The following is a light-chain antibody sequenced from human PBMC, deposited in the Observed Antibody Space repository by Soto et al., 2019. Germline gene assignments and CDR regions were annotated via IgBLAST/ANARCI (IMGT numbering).Light chain of an antibody. Sequence: QSVLTQPPSASGTPGQRVTISCSGSSSNIGSNTVNWYQQLPGTAPKLHIYSNNQRPSGVPDRFSGSKSVTLASLAISGLQSEDEADYYCAAWDDSLNGVVFGGGTKLTVL. CDR3: AAWDDSLNGVV. V-gene: IGLV1-44*01. CDR1: SSNIGSNT. CDR2: SNN. J-gene: IGLJ2*01.